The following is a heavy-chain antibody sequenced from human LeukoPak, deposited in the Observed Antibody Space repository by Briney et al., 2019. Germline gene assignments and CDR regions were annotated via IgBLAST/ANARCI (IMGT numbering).Heavy chain of an antibody. Sequence: GGSLRLSCAASGFTFSSFCMNWVRRAPGKGQEWVSSISTSSIYIYYADSMKGRFTISRDNAKNSLYLQMNSLRAEDTAVYYCARGAEVVPATTNWFDPWGQGTLVTVSS. CDR2: ISTSSIYI. CDR1: GFTFSSFC. D-gene: IGHD2-2*01. J-gene: IGHJ5*02. V-gene: IGHV3-21*01. CDR3: ARGAEVVPATTNWFDP.